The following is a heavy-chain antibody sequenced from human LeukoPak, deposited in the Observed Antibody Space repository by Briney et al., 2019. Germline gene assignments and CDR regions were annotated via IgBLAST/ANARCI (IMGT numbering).Heavy chain of an antibody. Sequence: PGGSLGLSCAASGFTFSSYGMHWVRQAPGKGLEWVAVISYDGSNKYYADSVKGRFTISRDNSKNTLYLQMNSLRAEDTAVYYCAKRQDYYGSGSYYNLLDYWGQGTLVTVSS. D-gene: IGHD3-10*01. CDR3: AKRQDYYGSGSYYNLLDY. CDR2: ISYDGSNK. J-gene: IGHJ4*02. V-gene: IGHV3-30*18. CDR1: GFTFSSYG.